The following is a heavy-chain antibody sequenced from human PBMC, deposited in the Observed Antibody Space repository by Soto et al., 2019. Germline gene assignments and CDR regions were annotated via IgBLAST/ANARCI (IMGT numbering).Heavy chain of an antibody. CDR2: IIPILGIA. J-gene: IGHJ4*02. V-gene: IGHV1-69*02. CDR1: GGTFSSYT. D-gene: IGHD5-12*01. CDR3: ARVDSGYDHDY. Sequence: QVQLVQSGAEVKKPGSSVKVSCKASGGTFSSYTISWVRQAPGQGLEWMGRIIPILGIANYAQKFQGRVTITADKSTSTAYMELSSLRSEDTAVYYCARVDSGYDHDYWGPGTLVTVSS.